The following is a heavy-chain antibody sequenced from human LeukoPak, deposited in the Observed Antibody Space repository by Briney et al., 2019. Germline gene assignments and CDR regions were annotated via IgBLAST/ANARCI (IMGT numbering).Heavy chain of an antibody. D-gene: IGHD3-3*01. J-gene: IGHJ4*02. CDR1: GYTFTGYY. CDR3: ARDLEQYDFWSGYYPDY. Sequence: ASVKVSRKASGYTFTGYYMHWVRQAPGQGLEWMGRINPNSGGTNYAQKFQGRVTMTRDTSISTAYMELSRLRSDDTAVYYCARDLEQYDFWSGYYPDYWGQGTLVTVSS. V-gene: IGHV1-2*06. CDR2: INPNSGGT.